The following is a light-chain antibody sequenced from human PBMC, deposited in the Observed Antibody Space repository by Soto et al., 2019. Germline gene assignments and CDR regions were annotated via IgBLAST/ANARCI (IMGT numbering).Light chain of an antibody. V-gene: IGKV3-20*01. CDR3: QQYDSSPPIT. J-gene: IGKJ5*01. CDR2: DAS. Sequence: EFVLTQSPGTLSLSPGERATLSCRASQTVRNNYLAWYQQKPGQAPRLLIYDASSRATGIPDRFSGGGSGTDFTLTISGLEPEDFAVYYCQQYDSSPPITFGQGTRLEIK. CDR1: QTVRNNY.